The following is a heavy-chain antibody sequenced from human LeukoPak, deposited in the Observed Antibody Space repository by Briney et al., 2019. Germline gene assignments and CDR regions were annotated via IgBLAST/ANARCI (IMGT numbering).Heavy chain of an antibody. D-gene: IGHD2-8*01. Sequence: ASVKVSCKASGHTFISYDISWVRQAPGQGLEWMGWISTYNGNTHYAQTLQGRVTMTTDTSTSTAYMELRSLRSDDTAVYYCAGKLMGFHAFDIWGQGTMVTVSS. CDR1: GHTFISYD. CDR3: AGKLMGFHAFDI. J-gene: IGHJ3*02. CDR2: ISTYNGNT. V-gene: IGHV1-18*01.